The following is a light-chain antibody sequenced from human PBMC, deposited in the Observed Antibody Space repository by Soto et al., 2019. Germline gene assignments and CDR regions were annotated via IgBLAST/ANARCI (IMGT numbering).Light chain of an antibody. V-gene: IGLV2-14*01. CDR2: DVS. J-gene: IGLJ2*01. CDR3: SSYTASRTK. Sequence: QSALTQPASVSGSPGQSITISCTGTNSDIGTYIYVSWYQQHPGKAHKLLIYDVSNRPSGVSNRFSGSKSGNTASLTISGLQAEDEADYYCSSYTASRTKFGGGTK. CDR1: NSDIGTYIY.